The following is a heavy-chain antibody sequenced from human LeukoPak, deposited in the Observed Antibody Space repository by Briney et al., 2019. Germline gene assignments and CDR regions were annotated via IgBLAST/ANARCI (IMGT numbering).Heavy chain of an antibody. Sequence: GGSLRLSCAASGFIFSSYAMSWARQAPGKGLEWVSVISGSGDNTYYADSVKGRFTISRDNSKNTLYPQMNSLRAEDTAVYYCAKDVSVIQGYFDHWGQGTLVTVSS. CDR2: ISGSGDNT. CDR3: AKDVSVIQGYFDH. V-gene: IGHV3-23*01. J-gene: IGHJ4*02. CDR1: GFIFSSYA. D-gene: IGHD2-21*01.